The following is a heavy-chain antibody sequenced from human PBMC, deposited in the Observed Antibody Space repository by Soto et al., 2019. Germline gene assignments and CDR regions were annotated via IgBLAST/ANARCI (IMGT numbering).Heavy chain of an antibody. Sequence: GGSLRLSCAASGFTFSSYAMSWVRQAPGKGLEWVSAISGSGGSTYYADSVKGRFTISRDNSKNTLYLQMNSLRAEDTAVYYCAKTPDYYDSSGYYQLGFDYWGQGTLVTVSS. CDR2: ISGSGGST. CDR3: AKTPDYYDSSGYYQLGFDY. D-gene: IGHD3-22*01. CDR1: GFTFSSYA. J-gene: IGHJ4*02. V-gene: IGHV3-23*01.